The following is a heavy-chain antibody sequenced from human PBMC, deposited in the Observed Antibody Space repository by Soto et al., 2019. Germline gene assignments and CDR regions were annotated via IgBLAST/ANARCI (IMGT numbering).Heavy chain of an antibody. CDR1: GYTFTGYD. J-gene: IGHJ4*02. D-gene: IGHD1-26*01. CDR2: MNPNSGNT. Sequence: QAQLVQSGAEVKKPGASVKVSCKASGYTFTGYDINWVRQATGQGLEWMGWMNPNSGNTGYAQNFQGRVTMTRDNSITTAYKDLTSLRDDDSAVYYCAGEKVGTTGIDFWGQGTLVTVSS. V-gene: IGHV1-8*01. CDR3: AGEKVGTTGIDF.